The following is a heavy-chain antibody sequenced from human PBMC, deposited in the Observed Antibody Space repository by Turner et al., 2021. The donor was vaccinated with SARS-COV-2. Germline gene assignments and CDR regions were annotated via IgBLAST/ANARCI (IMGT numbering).Heavy chain of an antibody. Sequence: QLLESGGGAVQPGRSLRFSCVDSGFPFSSYAMSWVRQAPGKVLEWVSAISGRGGSTYYADSVKGRFSISRDNSKNTLYLQMNSLRAEDTAVYYCAKDLTMIVVVVTVFDYWGQGTLVTVSS. V-gene: IGHV3-23*01. CDR3: AKDLTMIVVVVTVFDY. CDR1: GFPFSSYA. CDR2: ISGRGGST. D-gene: IGHD3-22*01. J-gene: IGHJ4*02.